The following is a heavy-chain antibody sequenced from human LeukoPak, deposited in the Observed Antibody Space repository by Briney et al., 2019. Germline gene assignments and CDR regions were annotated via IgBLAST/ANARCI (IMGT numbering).Heavy chain of an antibody. V-gene: IGHV3-15*01. CDR3: TTYPYPLLWFGELLSGAW. D-gene: IGHD3-10*01. CDR2: IKSKTDGGTT. CDR1: GFTFSNAW. J-gene: IGHJ4*02. Sequence: PGGSLRLSCAASGFTFSNAWMSWVRQAPGKGLEWVGRIKSKTDGGTTDYAAPVKGRFTTSRDDSKNTLYLQMNSLKTEDTAVYYCTTYPYPLLWFGELLSGAWGGQGTLVTVSS.